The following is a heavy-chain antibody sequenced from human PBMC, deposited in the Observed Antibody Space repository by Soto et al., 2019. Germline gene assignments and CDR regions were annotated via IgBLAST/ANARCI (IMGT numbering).Heavy chain of an antibody. Sequence: SETLSLTCTVSGGSISSYYWSWIRQPPGKGLEWIGYIYYSGSTNYNPSLKSRVTISVDTSKNQFSLKLSSVTAADTAVYYCARGRRWLHNYSGMDVWAQGTTVPVS. V-gene: IGHV4-59*01. CDR1: GGSISSYY. CDR2: IYYSGST. D-gene: IGHD5-12*01. CDR3: ARGRRWLHNYSGMDV. J-gene: IGHJ6*02.